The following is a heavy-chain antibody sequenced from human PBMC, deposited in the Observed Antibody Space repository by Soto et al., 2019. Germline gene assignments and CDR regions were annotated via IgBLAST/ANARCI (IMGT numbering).Heavy chain of an antibody. CDR1: GDTRTDFS. D-gene: IGHD2-15*01. V-gene: IGHV1-3*01. Sequence: ASVKVSCKASGDTRTDFSMHWVRQAPGQRPEWMGWLSVGNGDTKYSQKFQGRVTITRDTSARTAYMELSNLRSEDTAVYYCATSEGDCGGGSCYNYFYYYVMDVWGQGTKVTVSS. J-gene: IGHJ6*02. CDR2: LSVGNGDT. CDR3: ATSEGDCGGGSCYNYFYYYVMDV.